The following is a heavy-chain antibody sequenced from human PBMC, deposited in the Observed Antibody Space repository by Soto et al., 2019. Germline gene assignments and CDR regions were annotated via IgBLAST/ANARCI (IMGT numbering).Heavy chain of an antibody. J-gene: IGHJ3*02. D-gene: IGHD2-15*01. CDR2: IYYSGST. Sequence: SETLSLTCTVSGGSISSYYWSWIRQPPGKGLEWIGYIYYSGSTNYNPSLKSRVTISVDTSKNQFSLKLSSVTAADTAVYYCARDLRIPDFDTWGQGTMVTVS. CDR3: ARDLRIPDFDT. CDR1: GGSISSYY. V-gene: IGHV4-59*01.